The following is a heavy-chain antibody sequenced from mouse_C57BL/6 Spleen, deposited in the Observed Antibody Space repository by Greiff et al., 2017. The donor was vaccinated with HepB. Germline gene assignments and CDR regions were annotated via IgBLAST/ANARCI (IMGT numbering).Heavy chain of an antibody. D-gene: IGHD2-4*01. CDR2: IDPNSGGT. Sequence: QVQLQQPGAELVKPGASVTLSCKASGYTFTSYWMHWVKPRPGRGLEWIGRIDPNSGGTKYNEKFKSKATLTVDKPSRTAYMQLSSLTSEDSAVYYCARWAIYYDYGRWYAYWGQGPLVTVS. J-gene: IGHJ3*01. CDR1: GYTFTSYW. V-gene: IGHV1-72*01. CDR3: ARWAIYYDYGRWYAY.